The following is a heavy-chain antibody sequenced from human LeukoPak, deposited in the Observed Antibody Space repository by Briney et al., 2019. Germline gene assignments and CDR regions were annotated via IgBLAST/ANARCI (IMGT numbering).Heavy chain of an antibody. CDR3: AREGCSSTSCYPGYYYYMDV. V-gene: IGHV1-24*01. D-gene: IGHD2-2*01. Sequence: ASVKVSCKVSGYTLTELSMHWVRQAPGKGLEWMGGFDPEDGETIYAQKFQGRVTMTEDTSTDTAYMELSSLRSDDTAVYYCAREGCSSTSCYPGYYYYMDVWGKGTTVTVSS. CDR1: GYTLTELS. CDR2: FDPEDGET. J-gene: IGHJ6*03.